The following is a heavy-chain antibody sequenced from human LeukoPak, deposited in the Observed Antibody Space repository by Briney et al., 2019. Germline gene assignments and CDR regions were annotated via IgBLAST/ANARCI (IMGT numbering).Heavy chain of an antibody. V-gene: IGHV1-69*13. D-gene: IGHD3-22*01. J-gene: IGHJ4*02. CDR1: GGTFISYA. CDR2: IIPIFGTA. CDR3: ARPSYYYDSSGSALDY. Sequence: SVKVSCKASGGTFISYAISWVRQAPGQGLEWMGGIIPIFGTANYAQKFQGRVTITADESTSTAYMELSSLRSEDTAVYYCARPSYYYDSSGSALDYWGQGTLVTVSS.